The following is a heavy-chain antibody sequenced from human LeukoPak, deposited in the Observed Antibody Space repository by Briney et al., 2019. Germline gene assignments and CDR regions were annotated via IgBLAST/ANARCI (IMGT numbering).Heavy chain of an antibody. CDR2: INHSGST. D-gene: IGHD6-19*01. J-gene: IGHJ6*02. Sequence: SETLSLTCTVSGDSIRRSSYYWGWIRQPPGKGLEWIGKINHSGSTNYNPSLKSRVTISVDTSKNQFSLKLSSVTAADTAVYYCASLIAVAGKGGYYYYGMDVWGQGTTVTVSS. CDR1: GDSIRRSSYY. V-gene: IGHV4-39*07. CDR3: ASLIAVAGKGGYYYYGMDV.